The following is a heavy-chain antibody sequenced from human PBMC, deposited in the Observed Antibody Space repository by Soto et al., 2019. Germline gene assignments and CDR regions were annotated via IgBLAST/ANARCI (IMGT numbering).Heavy chain of an antibody. Sequence: ESLKISCKVSGYSFAGYWIAWVRQRPGKGLGWMGRIDPSDSQTYYSPSFRGHVTISATKSITTVFLQWSSLRASDTAMYYCARQIYDSDTGPNFQYYFDSWGQGTPVTVSS. J-gene: IGHJ4*02. CDR3: ARQIYDSDTGPNFQYYFDS. CDR1: GYSFAGYW. CDR2: IDPSDSQT. D-gene: IGHD3-22*01. V-gene: IGHV5-10-1*01.